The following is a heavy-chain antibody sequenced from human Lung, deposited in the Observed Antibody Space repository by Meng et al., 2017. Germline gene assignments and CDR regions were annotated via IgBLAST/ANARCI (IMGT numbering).Heavy chain of an antibody. Sequence: QVHLQQWGAGLLKPSETLSPTCAVYGGAFRDYYWSWFRQTPGKGLEWIGDINDSGSSNSNPSLKSRVTMSVDTTKKQFSLTLNSVTAADTAVYYCARGWLLSPPFYFDFWGRGVLVTVSS. CDR2: INDSGSS. CDR3: ARGWLLSPPFYFDF. J-gene: IGHJ4*02. CDR1: GGAFRDYY. D-gene: IGHD4-23*01. V-gene: IGHV4-34*01.